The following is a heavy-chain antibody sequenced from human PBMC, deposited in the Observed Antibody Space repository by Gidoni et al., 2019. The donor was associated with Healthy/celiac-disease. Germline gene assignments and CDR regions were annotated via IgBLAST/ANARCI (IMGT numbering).Heavy chain of an antibody. D-gene: IGHD6-6*01. Sequence: QVQLVQSGAEVKKPGASVTVSCKASGYTCTSCDINWVRQATGQGLEWMGWMNPNSGNTGYAQKFQGRVTMTRNTSISTAYMELSSLRSEDTAVYYCARAYNRIAARPGIYYYGMDVWGQGTTVTVSS. CDR1: GYTCTSCD. CDR3: ARAYNRIAARPGIYYYGMDV. J-gene: IGHJ6*02. V-gene: IGHV1-8*01. CDR2: MNPNSGNT.